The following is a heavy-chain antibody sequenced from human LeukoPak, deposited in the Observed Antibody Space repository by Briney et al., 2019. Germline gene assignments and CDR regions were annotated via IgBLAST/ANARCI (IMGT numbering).Heavy chain of an antibody. CDR2: IYYSGST. J-gene: IGHJ4*02. CDR3: ARTPELRYCSSTSCYSFDY. V-gene: IGHV4-30-4*01. D-gene: IGHD2-2*02. Sequence: SQTLSLTCTVSGGSISSGDYYWSWIRQPPGKGLEWIGYIYYSGSTYYNPSLKSRVTISVDTSNNQFSLKLSSVTAADTAVYYCARTPELRYCSSTSCYSFDYWGQGTLVTVSS. CDR1: GGSISSGDYY.